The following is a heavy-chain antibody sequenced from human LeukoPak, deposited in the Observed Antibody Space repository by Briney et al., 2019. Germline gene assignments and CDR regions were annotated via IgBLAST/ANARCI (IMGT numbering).Heavy chain of an antibody. Sequence: AESLTLSCAVSGLTFSDYYMNWIRHPQGKGLEWIGEINHSGSTNYNTSLKSRVTISVDTSKNQFSLKLSSVTAADTGVYYCASGGFSGYYYVNVPSPFDYWGQGTLVTVSS. CDR1: GLTFSDYY. CDR3: ASGGFSGYYYVNVPSPFDY. V-gene: IGHV4-34*01. J-gene: IGHJ4*02. CDR2: INHSGST. D-gene: IGHD3-22*01.